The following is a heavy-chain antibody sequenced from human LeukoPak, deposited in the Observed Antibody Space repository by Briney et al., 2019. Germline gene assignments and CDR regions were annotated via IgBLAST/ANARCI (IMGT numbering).Heavy chain of an antibody. Sequence: SETLSLTCAVYGGSFSGYYWSWIRQPPGKGLEWIGEINHSGSTNYNPSLKSRVTISVDTSKNQFSLKLSSVTAADTAVYYCASTNPFDYWGQGTLVTVSS. CDR3: ASTNPFDY. J-gene: IGHJ4*02. CDR1: GGSFSGYY. D-gene: IGHD1-14*01. V-gene: IGHV4-34*01. CDR2: INHSGST.